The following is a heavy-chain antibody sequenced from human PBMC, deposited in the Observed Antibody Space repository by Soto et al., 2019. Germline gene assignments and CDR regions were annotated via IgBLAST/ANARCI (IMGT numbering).Heavy chain of an antibody. D-gene: IGHD3-22*01. V-gene: IGHV4-39*01. Sequence: ETLPLTGTVSGGSISSSSYYWGWIRKPPGKGLEWIGSIYYSGSTYYNPSLKSRVTISVDTSKNKFSLKLSSVTAADTAVYYCARFDYDSSGYGGYYFAYWGQGTLVPVSS. CDR2: IYYSGST. CDR1: GGSISSSSYY. J-gene: IGHJ4*02. CDR3: ARFDYDSSGYGGYYFAY.